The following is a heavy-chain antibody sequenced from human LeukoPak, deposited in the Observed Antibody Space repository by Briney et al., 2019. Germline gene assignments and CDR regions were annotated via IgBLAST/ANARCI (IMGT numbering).Heavy chain of an antibody. V-gene: IGHV3-30*03. Sequence: GRSLRLSCAASGFTFFSYGMHWVRQAPGKGLEWVAVISYDGSNKYYADSVKGRFTISRDNSKNTLYLQMNSLRAEDTAVYYCAGSSGYRDPFDYWGQGTLVTVSS. CDR2: ISYDGSNK. CDR1: GFTFFSYG. CDR3: AGSSGYRDPFDY. D-gene: IGHD3-22*01. J-gene: IGHJ4*02.